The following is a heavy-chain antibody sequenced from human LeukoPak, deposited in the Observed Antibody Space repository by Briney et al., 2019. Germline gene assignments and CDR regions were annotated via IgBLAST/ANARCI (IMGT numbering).Heavy chain of an antibody. J-gene: IGHJ4*02. CDR1: GFTFSSYG. D-gene: IGHD6-6*01. CDR3: AKEDSSSSPL. V-gene: IGHV3-30*02. Sequence: GGSLRLSCAASGFTFSSYGMHWVRQAPGKGLEWVAFIRYDGSNKYYADSVKGRLTISRDNSKNTLYLQMNSLRAEDTAVYYCAKEDSSSSPLWGQGTLVTVSS. CDR2: IRYDGSNK.